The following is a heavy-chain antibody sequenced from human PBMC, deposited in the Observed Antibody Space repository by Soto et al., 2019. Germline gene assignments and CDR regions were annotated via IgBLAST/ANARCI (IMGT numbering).Heavy chain of an antibody. CDR1: GGTFSSYA. Sequence: SVKVSCRASGGTFSSYAISWVRQAPGQGLEWMGGIIPIFGTANYAQKFQGRVTITADESTSTAYMELSSLRSEDTAVYYCASPLRFSTYYYYYGMDVWGQGTTVTVSS. J-gene: IGHJ6*02. CDR2: IIPIFGTA. CDR3: ASPLRFSTYYYYYGMDV. D-gene: IGHD3-3*01. V-gene: IGHV1-69*13.